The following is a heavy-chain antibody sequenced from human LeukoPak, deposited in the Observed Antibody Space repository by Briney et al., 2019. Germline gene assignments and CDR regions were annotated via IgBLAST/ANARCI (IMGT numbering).Heavy chain of an antibody. CDR3: ARGTGTTDLDY. D-gene: IGHD1-1*01. CDR1: GGSISSYY. Sequence: SETLSLTCTVSGGSISSYYWSWIRQPPGKGLEWIGYIYYSGSTNYNPSLKSRVTISVDTSKNQFSLKLSSVTAADTAVYYRARGTGTTDLDYWGQGTLVTVSS. CDR2: IYYSGST. V-gene: IGHV4-59*01. J-gene: IGHJ4*02.